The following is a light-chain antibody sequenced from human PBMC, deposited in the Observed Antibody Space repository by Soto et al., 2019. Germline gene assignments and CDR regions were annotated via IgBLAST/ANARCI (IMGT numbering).Light chain of an antibody. CDR1: QSISSY. V-gene: IGKV1-39*01. Sequence: DIQMTQSPSSLSASVGDRVTITSRASQSISSYLNWYQQKPGKASKLLIYGASSLQSGVPSRFSGSGSGTDFTLTISSLQPEDFATYSCQQSYSTPYTFGQGTKLEIK. J-gene: IGKJ2*01. CDR3: QQSYSTPYT. CDR2: GAS.